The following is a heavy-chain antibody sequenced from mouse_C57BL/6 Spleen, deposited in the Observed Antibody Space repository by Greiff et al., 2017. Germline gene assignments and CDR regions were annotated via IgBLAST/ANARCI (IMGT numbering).Heavy chain of an antibody. CDR2: IWGDGST. CDR3: AKWVRRNYYAVDY. Sequence: QVQLKESGPGLVAPSQSLSITCTVAGFSLTSYGVSWVRQPPGKGLEWLGVIWGDGSTNYHSALISRLSISKENTKSQVFFKLNSLLTDDTATYYCAKWVRRNYYAVDYWGQGTSFTVSS. V-gene: IGHV2-3*01. J-gene: IGHJ4*01. CDR1: GFSLTSYG. D-gene: IGHD2-14*01.